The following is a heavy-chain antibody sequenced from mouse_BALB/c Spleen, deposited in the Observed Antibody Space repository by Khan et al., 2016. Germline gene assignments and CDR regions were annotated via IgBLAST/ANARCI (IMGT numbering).Heavy chain of an antibody. CDR1: GYSITSDYA. CDR2: ISYSGST. J-gene: IGHJ2*01. CDR3: AREVRREYYFDY. D-gene: IGHD2-14*01. Sequence: EVQLQESGPGLVKPSQSLSLTCTVTGYSITSDYAWNWIRQFPGNKLEWMGYISYSGSTSYNPSLKSRISITRDTSKNQFFLQLNSVTTEDTATYYCAREVRREYYFDYWGQGTTLTVSS. V-gene: IGHV3-2*02.